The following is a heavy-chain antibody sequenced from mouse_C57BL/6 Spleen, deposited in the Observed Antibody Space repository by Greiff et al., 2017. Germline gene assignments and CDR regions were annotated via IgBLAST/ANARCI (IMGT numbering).Heavy chain of an antibody. V-gene: IGHV1-64*01. J-gene: IGHJ3*01. CDR2: IHPNSGST. CDR1: GYTFTSYW. Sequence: VQLQQPGAELVKPGASVKLSCKASGYTFTSYWMHWVKQRPGQGLEWIGMIHPNSGSTNYNEKFKSKATLTVDKSSSTAYMQLSSLTSEDSAVYYCAREKGDSSGPFAYWGQGTLVTVSA. CDR3: AREKGDSSGPFAY. D-gene: IGHD3-2*02.